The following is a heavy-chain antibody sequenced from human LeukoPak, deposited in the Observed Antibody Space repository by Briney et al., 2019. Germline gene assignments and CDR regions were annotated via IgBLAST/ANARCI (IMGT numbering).Heavy chain of an antibody. CDR1: GGTFSSYA. CDR2: IIPIFGTA. CDR3: ARLEGRCSSTSCYHPAFDP. V-gene: IGHV1-69*13. J-gene: IGHJ5*02. Sequence: ASVKVSCKASGGTFSSYAISWVRQAPGQGLEWMGGIIPIFGTANYAQKFQGRVTITADESTSTAYMELSSLRSEDTAVYYCARLEGRCSSTSCYHPAFDPWGQGTLVTVSS. D-gene: IGHD2-2*01.